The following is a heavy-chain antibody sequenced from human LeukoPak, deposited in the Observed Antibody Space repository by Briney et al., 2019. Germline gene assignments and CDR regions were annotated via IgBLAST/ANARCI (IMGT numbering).Heavy chain of an antibody. D-gene: IGHD1-26*01. J-gene: IGHJ6*03. CDR1: GFTFSSYA. V-gene: IGHV3-23*01. CDR3: AKGHRGWELLFDGCYMDV. Sequence: SGGSLRLSCAASGFTFSSYAMSWVRQAPGKGLEWVSAISGSGGSTYYADSVRGRFTISRDNSKNTLYLQMNSLRAEDTAVYYCAKGHRGWELLFDGCYMDVWGKGTTVTVSS. CDR2: ISGSGGST.